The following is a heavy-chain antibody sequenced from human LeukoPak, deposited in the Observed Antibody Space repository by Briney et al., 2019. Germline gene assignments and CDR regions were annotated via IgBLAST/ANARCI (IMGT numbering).Heavy chain of an antibody. J-gene: IGHJ4*02. CDR1: GFTFSSYG. V-gene: IGHV3-30*02. D-gene: IGHD3-16*02. CDR2: IRYDGSNK. CDR3: AKGRAAFGGVIVFTFDY. Sequence: PGGSLRLSCAASGFTFSSYGMHWVRQAPGKGLAWVAFIRYDGSNKYYADSVKGRFTISRDNSKNTLYLQMNSLRAEDTAVYYCAKGRAAFGGVIVFTFDYWGQGTLVTVSS.